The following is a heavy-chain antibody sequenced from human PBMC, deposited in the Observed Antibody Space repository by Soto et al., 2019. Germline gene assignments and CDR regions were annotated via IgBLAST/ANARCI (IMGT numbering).Heavy chain of an antibody. CDR2: IIPVFLTA. CDR3: ARGGGGCTWFREF. CDR1: GGLFSSYP. V-gene: IGHV1-69*01. Sequence: QEQLVQSGAEVKKPGSSVKVSCKASGGLFSSYPISWVRQVPGQGLEWMGGIIPVFLTAYYTPRFEGTVTITTDESTNTAYMWLSSVRCEDTAIYYCARGGGGCTWFREFGGQGTLFTVSS. J-gene: IGHJ4*02. D-gene: IGHD3-10*01.